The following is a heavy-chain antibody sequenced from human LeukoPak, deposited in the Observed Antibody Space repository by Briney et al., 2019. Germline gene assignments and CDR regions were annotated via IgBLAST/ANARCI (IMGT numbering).Heavy chain of an antibody. J-gene: IGHJ3*02. CDR2: IWYDGSNK. CDR1: GYTFRSYG. V-gene: IGHV3-33*01. Sequence: QAGRSLRLSCAASGYTFRSYGMHWVRQAPDKGLEWVADIWYDGSNKYYADSVKGRFTISRDNSKNTLYLQMNSLRAEDTAVYYCYTYKEVVVAATPAFDIWGQGTMVTVSS. D-gene: IGHD2-15*01. CDR3: YTYKEVVVAATPAFDI.